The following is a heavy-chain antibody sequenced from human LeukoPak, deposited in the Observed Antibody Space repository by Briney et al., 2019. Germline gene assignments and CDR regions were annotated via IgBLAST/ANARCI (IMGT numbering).Heavy chain of an antibody. J-gene: IGHJ4*02. CDR3: ATRIAAPGRYYFDY. Sequence: GGSLILSCAASGFTVSSNYMNWVRQAPGKGLEWVSVIYSDGSTYYADSVKGRFTISRDNSKNTLYLQMNSLRAEDAAVYYCATRIAAPGRYYFDYWGQGTLVTVSS. V-gene: IGHV3-53*01. D-gene: IGHD6-13*01. CDR2: IYSDGST. CDR1: GFTVSSNY.